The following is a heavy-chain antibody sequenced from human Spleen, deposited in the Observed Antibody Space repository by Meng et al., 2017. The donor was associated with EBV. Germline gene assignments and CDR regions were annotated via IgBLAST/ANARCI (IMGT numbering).Heavy chain of an antibody. J-gene: IGHJ5*02. CDR2: LSGYNDSR. Sequence: QVQLVQSGAGVKKPGASVKVSCKASGYTFTTYGISWVRPAPGQGLEWMGWLSGYNDSRIYAQKFRARVTINTDTSTSTAYMELRSLRSDDTAVYYCARAVDRYSSTWYNWLDLWGQGTLVTVSS. D-gene: IGHD2-2*01. CDR3: ARAVDRYSSTWYNWLDL. V-gene: IGHV1-18*01. CDR1: GYTFTTYG.